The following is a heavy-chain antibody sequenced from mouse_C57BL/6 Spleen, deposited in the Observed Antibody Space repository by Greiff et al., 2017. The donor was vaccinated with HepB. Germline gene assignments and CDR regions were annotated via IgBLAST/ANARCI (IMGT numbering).Heavy chain of an antibody. V-gene: IGHV1-26*01. J-gene: IGHJ4*01. Sequence: EVQLQQSGPELVKPGASVKISCKASGYTFTDYYMNWVKQSHGKSLEWIGDINPNNGGTSYNQKFKGKATLTVDKSSSTAYMELRSLTSEDSAVYYCARSPSLVYYAMDYWGQGTSVTVSS. CDR2: INPNNGGT. CDR1: GYTFTDYY. CDR3: ARSPSLVYYAMDY.